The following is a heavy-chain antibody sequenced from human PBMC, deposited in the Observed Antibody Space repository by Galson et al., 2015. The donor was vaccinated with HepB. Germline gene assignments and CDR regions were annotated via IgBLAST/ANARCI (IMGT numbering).Heavy chain of an antibody. CDR3: VKGGSGLLRYNWFDA. CDR1: GFRFDDYA. V-gene: IGHV3-9*01. Sequence: SLRLSCAASGFRFDDYALHWVRQPPGKGLEWVSGITWNGRNTGHADSLKGRFTISRDNAKNSLLLQLNSLTPEDTAFYFCVKGGSGLLRYNWFDAWGQGILVTVSS. D-gene: IGHD6-19*01. J-gene: IGHJ5*02. CDR2: ITWNGRNT.